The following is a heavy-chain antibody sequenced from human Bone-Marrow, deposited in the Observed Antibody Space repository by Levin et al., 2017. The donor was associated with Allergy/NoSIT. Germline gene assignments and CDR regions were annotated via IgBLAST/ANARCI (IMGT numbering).Heavy chain of an antibody. CDR2: IKGDESEI. D-gene: IGHD2-8*01. CDR3: ARYCTDATCSRGFDY. J-gene: IGHJ4*02. Sequence: GESLKISCAASGFTFNNYWMIWIRQTPGKGLEWVASIKGDESEIYYVDSVRGRFTILRENAKNSLSLQMGSLRPEDTALYYCARYCTDATCSRGFDYWGQGTLVTVSS. V-gene: IGHV3-7*01. CDR1: GFTFNNYW.